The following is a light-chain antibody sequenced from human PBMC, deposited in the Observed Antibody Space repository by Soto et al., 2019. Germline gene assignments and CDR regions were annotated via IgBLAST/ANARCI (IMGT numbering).Light chain of an antibody. J-gene: IGLJ1*01. CDR2: DVS. CDR3: SSYTSSSLHV. Sequence: QSVLTQPASVSGSPGQSITVSCTGTSSNVGGYNYVSWYQQHPGKAPKLMIYDVSNRPSGVSNRFSGSKSGNTASLTISGLQAEDESDYYCSSYTSSSLHVFGTGTKSPP. V-gene: IGLV2-14*03. CDR1: SSNVGGYNY.